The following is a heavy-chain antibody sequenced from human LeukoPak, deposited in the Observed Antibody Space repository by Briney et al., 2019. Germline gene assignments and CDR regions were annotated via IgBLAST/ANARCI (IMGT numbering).Heavy chain of an antibody. CDR3: AAGEPYVY. Sequence: GRSLRLSCAASGFTFSSYAMHWVRQAPGKGLEWVAVISYDGSNKYYADSVKGRFTISRDNSKNTLYLQMSSLRAEDTAVYYCAAGEPYVYWGQGALVTVSS. CDR2: ISYDGSNK. D-gene: IGHD1-14*01. V-gene: IGHV3-30*04. CDR1: GFTFSSYA. J-gene: IGHJ4*02.